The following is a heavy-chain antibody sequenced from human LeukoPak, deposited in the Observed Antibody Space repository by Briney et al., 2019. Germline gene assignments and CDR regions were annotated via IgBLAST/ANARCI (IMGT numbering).Heavy chain of an antibody. CDR2: INAGNGHT. Sequence: GASVKVSCKASGYTFSGYAVHWVRQAPGQRFEWMGWINAGNGHTKYSQNFQGRVTITRDSSANIVYMELSSLTSEDTAVYYCARALWSGPVYYGMDVWGQGTTVTVSS. CDR1: GYTFSGYA. J-gene: IGHJ6*02. V-gene: IGHV1-3*01. D-gene: IGHD3-10*01. CDR3: ARALWSGPVYYGMDV.